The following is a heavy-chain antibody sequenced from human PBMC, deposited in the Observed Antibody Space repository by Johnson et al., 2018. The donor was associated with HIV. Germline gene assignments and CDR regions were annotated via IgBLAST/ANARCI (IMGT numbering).Heavy chain of an antibody. D-gene: IGHD3-22*01. J-gene: IGHJ3*02. Sequence: VQLVESGGGVVQPGRSLRLSCAASGFTFDDYGMSWVRQAPGKGLEWVSGINWNGGSTGYADSVKGRFTISRDNAKNSLYLQMNSLRAEDTALYYCAREGTEDMIVVVTSRDDAFDIWGQGTMVTVSS. CDR3: AREGTEDMIVVVTSRDDAFDI. CDR1: GFTFDDYG. V-gene: IGHV3-20*04. CDR2: INWNGGST.